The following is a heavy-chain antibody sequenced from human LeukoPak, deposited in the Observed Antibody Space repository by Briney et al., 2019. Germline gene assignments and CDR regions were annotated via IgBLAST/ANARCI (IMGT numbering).Heavy chain of an antibody. V-gene: IGHV3-23*01. CDR3: AKRGVVIRVVLVGFHKEAYYFES. Sequence: PGGSLRLSCAASGFTFSSYAMSWVRQAPGKGLEWVSAISDSGGSTKYADSVKGRFTISRDNPKNTLFLQMNSLRAEDTAVYFCAKRGVVIRVVLVGFHKEAYYFESWGQGALVTVSS. D-gene: IGHD3/OR15-3a*01. CDR1: GFTFSSYA. CDR2: ISDSGGST. J-gene: IGHJ4*02.